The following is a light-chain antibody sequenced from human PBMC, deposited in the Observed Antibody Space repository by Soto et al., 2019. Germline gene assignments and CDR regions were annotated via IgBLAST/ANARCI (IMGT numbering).Light chain of an antibody. CDR2: GAS. J-gene: IGKJ1*01. V-gene: IGKV3-20*01. Sequence: TQPPSALPASVVDRVTISCRASQSIINYLAWYQQKPGQAPRLLIFGASIRVTGIPDRFIGSGSGTDFTLTISRLEPEDFAVYYCQHYVTSLTTFGQGTKVDI. CDR1: QSIINY. CDR3: QHYVTSLTT.